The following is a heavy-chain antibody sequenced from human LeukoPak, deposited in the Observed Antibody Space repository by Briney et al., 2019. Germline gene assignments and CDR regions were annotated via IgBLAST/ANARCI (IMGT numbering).Heavy chain of an antibody. CDR3: ARTEGIAAASRGFYY. V-gene: IGHV3-30*04. CDR2: ISYDGSNK. D-gene: IGHD6-13*01. J-gene: IGHJ4*02. CDR1: GFTFSSYA. Sequence: PGRSLRLSCAASGFTFSSYAMHWVRQAPGKGLEWVAVISYDGSNKYYADSVKGRFTISRDNSKKTLYLQMNSLRAEDTAVYYCARTEGIAAASRGFYYWGQGTLVTVSS.